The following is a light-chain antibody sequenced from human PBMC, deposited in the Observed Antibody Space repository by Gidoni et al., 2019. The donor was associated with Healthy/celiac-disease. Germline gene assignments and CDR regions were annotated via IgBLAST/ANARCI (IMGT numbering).Light chain of an antibody. CDR2: EVS. J-gene: IGLJ2*01. CDR3: SSYAGIPAV. V-gene: IGLV2-8*01. CDR1: SSDVGGDKY. Sequence: QSALTQPPSASGSPGQSVTISCTGTSSDVGGDKYVSWYQQHPGTAPILFIYEVSKRPSGVPVRFSGSKSGNTAPLPFSGLQAEDEAEYYCSSYAGIPAVFGGGTKLTVL.